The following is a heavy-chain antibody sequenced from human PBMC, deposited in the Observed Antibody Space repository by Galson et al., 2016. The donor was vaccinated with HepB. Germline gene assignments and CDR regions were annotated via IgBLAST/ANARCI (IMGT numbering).Heavy chain of an antibody. CDR2: IYYSGFT. CDR3: ARHLVAARPFDY. CDR1: TFRNYA. V-gene: IGHV4-39*01. Sequence: TFRNYAMSWVRQPPGKGLEWIGSIYYSGFTYYKPSLKSRVTLSVDTSKNQFSLKLNSVTAADTALYYCARHLVAARPFDYWGPGSLVTVSS. D-gene: IGHD2-15*01. J-gene: IGHJ4*02.